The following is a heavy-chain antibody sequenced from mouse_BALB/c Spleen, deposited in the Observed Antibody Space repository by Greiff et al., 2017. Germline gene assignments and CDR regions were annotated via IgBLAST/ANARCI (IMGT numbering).Heavy chain of an antibody. V-gene: IGHV1S81*02. J-gene: IGHJ3*01. CDR1: GYTFTSYY. CDR2: INPSNGGT. CDR3: TREGYDYDAWFAY. Sequence: VQLQQSGAELVKPGASVKLSCKASGYTFTSYYMYWVKQGPGQGLEWIGEINPSNGGTNFNEKFKSKATLTVDKSSSTAYMQLSSLTSEDSAVYYCTREGYDYDAWFAYWGQGTLVTVSA. D-gene: IGHD2-4*01.